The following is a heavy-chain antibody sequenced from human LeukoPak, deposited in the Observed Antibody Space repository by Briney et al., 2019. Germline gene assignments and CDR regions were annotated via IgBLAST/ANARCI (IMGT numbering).Heavy chain of an antibody. Sequence: GGSLRLSCAASGFTFSSYSMNWVRQAPGKGLEWVSSISSSSSYIYYADSVKGRFTISRDNAENSLYLQMNSLRAEDTAVYYCARDRSPTYYFDYWGQGTLVTVSS. V-gene: IGHV3-21*01. J-gene: IGHJ4*02. CDR1: GFTFSSYS. CDR3: ARDRSPTYYFDY. CDR2: ISSSSSYI.